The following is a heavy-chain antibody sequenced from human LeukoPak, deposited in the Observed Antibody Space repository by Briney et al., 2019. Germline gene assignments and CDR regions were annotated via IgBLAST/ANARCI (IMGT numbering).Heavy chain of an antibody. J-gene: IGHJ4*02. CDR1: GYTFTSYA. CDR2: INTNTGNP. V-gene: IGHV7-4-1*02. CDR3: ARDAQWDYYYGSGSPVYYFDY. D-gene: IGHD3-10*01. Sequence: ASVKVSCKASGYTFTSYAMNWVRQAPGQGLEWMGWINTNTGNPTYAQGFTGRFVFSLDTSVSTAYLQISSLKAEDTAVYYCARDAQWDYYYGSGSPVYYFDYWGQGTLVTVSS.